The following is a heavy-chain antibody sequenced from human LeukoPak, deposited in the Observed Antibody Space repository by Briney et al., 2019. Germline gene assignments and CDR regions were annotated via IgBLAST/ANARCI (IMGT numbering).Heavy chain of an antibody. V-gene: IGHV4-31*03. CDR2: IYYSGST. CDR3: ACPYYYDSSGYAFDI. Sequence: PSETLSLTCTVSGGSISSGGYYWSWLRQHPGKGLEWIGYIYYSGSTYYNPSLKSRVTISVDTSKNQFSLKLSSVTAADTAVYYCACPYYYDSSGYAFDIWGQGTMVTVSS. J-gene: IGHJ3*02. D-gene: IGHD3-22*01. CDR1: GGSISSGGYY.